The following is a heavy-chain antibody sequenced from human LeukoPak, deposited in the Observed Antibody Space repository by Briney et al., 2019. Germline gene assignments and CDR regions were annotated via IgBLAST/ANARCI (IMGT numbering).Heavy chain of an antibody. D-gene: IGHD3-9*01. CDR2: ISAYNGNT. CDR3: ARTSSILTGYADGFDI. J-gene: IGHJ3*02. CDR1: GYTFTSYG. V-gene: IGHV1-18*01. Sequence: ASVKVSCKASGYTFTSYGISWVRQAPGQGLEWMGWISAYNGNTNYAQKFQGRLTITADESTGTAYMELSSLRSEDTAMYFCARTSSILTGYADGFDIWGQGTMVTVSS.